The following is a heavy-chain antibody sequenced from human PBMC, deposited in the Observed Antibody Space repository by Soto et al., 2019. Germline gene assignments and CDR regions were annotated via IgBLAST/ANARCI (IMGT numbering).Heavy chain of an antibody. Sequence: GASVKVSCKASGYTFTSYDINWVRQATGQGLEWMGWMNPNSGNTGYAQKFQGRVTMTRNTSISTAYMELSSLRSEDTAVYYCARNYDFWSGDAFDIWGQGTMVTVSS. CDR3: ARNYDFWSGDAFDI. V-gene: IGHV1-8*01. D-gene: IGHD3-3*01. J-gene: IGHJ3*02. CDR1: GYTFTSYD. CDR2: MNPNSGNT.